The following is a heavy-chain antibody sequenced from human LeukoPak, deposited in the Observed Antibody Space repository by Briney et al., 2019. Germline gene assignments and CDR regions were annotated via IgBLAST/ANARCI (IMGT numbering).Heavy chain of an antibody. CDR1: GFTFSSNW. CDR3: AKVQGIAWYYGAFDI. Sequence: PGGSLRLSCAASGFTFSSNWMTWVRQAPGKGLEWVANINQDGSEKYYVDSVKGRFTISRDNAKNSLYLQMNSLRAEDTAVYYCAKVQGIAWYYGAFDIWGQGTMVTVSS. J-gene: IGHJ3*02. CDR2: INQDGSEK. D-gene: IGHD3-10*01. V-gene: IGHV3-7*02.